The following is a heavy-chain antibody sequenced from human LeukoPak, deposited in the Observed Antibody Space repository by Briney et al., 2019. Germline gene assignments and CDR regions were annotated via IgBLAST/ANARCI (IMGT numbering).Heavy chain of an antibody. Sequence: ASVKVSCKASGYTFTNYGISWVRQAPGQGPEWMGWISGCNGKTNYAQKFQGRVTMTTDTSTSTAYMELRSLRSDDTAVYYCARDDYGDYVSYFQHWGQGTLVIVSS. CDR1: GYTFTNYG. V-gene: IGHV1-18*01. J-gene: IGHJ1*01. D-gene: IGHD4-17*01. CDR3: ARDDYGDYVSYFQH. CDR2: ISGCNGKT.